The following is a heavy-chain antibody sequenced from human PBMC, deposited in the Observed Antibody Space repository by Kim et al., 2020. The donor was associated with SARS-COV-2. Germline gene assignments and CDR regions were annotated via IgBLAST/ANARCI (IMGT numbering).Heavy chain of an antibody. Sequence: GGSLRLSCAASGFTFSSYSMNWVRQAPGKGREWVSSISSSSSYIYYADSVKGRFTISRDNAKNSLYLQMNSLRAEDTAVYYCARALHGARGAFDIWGQGTMVTVSS. CDR2: ISSSSSYI. J-gene: IGHJ3*02. CDR1: GFTFSSYS. D-gene: IGHD3-10*01. V-gene: IGHV3-21*01. CDR3: ARALHGARGAFDI.